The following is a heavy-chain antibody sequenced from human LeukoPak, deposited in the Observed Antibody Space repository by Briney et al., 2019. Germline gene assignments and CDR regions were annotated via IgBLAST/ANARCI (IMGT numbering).Heavy chain of an antibody. CDR1: GRTFSSYA. CDR2: IIPIFGTA. V-gene: IGHV1-69*06. D-gene: IGHD3-22*01. J-gene: IGHJ6*03. Sequence: ASVKVSCKASGRTFSSYAIGWVRQAPGQGLEWMGGIIPIFGTANYAQKFEGRVTITADKSTSTAYMELSSLRSEDTAVYYCARDYYDSSGYYPNVAYYYYMDVWGKGTTVTVSS. CDR3: ARDYYDSSGYYPNVAYYYYMDV.